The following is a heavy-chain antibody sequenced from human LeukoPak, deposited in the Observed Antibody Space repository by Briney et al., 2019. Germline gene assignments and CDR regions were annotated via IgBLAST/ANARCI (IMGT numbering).Heavy chain of an antibody. CDR2: IRSKANSYAT. CDR1: GFTFSGSA. Sequence: PGGSLKLSCAASGFTFSGSAMHWVRQASGKGLEWVGRIRSKANSYATAYAASVKGRFTISRDDSKNTAYLQMNSLKTEDTAVYYCTRLRTSFKNDYWGQGTLVTVSS. J-gene: IGHJ4*02. D-gene: IGHD2-2*01. V-gene: IGHV3-73*01. CDR3: TRLRTSFKNDY.